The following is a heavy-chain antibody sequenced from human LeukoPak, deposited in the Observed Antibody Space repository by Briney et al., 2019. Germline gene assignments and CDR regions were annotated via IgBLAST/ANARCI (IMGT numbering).Heavy chain of an antibody. CDR2: IYHSGGT. CDR1: GGSISSSNW. V-gene: IGHV4-4*02. D-gene: IGHD2-2*01. CDR3: ARGAGYCSSTSCYGWFDP. J-gene: IGHJ5*02. Sequence: PSETLSLTCAVSGGSISSSNWWSWVRQPPGKGLEWIGEIYHSGGTNYNPSLKSRVTISVDKSKNQFSLKLSSVTAADTAVYYCARGAGYCSSTSCYGWFDPWGQGTLVTVSS.